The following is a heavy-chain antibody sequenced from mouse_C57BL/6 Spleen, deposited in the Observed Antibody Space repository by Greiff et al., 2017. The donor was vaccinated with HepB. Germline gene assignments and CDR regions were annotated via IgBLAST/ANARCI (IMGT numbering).Heavy chain of an antibody. D-gene: IGHD2-13*01. CDR1: GYTFTSYW. V-gene: IGHV1-55*01. J-gene: IGHJ2*01. CDR2: IYPGSGST. CDR3: ESVRVTLDY. Sequence: VQLQQPGAELVKPGASVKMSCKASGYTFTSYWITWVKQRPGQGLEWIGDIYPGSGSTNYNGKFKSKATLTVDTSSSTAYLQHSSLTSADSAVYYCESVRVTLDYWGQGTTLTVSS.